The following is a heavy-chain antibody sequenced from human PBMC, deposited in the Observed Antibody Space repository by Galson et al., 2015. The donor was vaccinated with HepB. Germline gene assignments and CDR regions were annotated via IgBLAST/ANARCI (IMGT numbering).Heavy chain of an antibody. CDR1: GFTFDDYA. CDR3: AKSSTYYYDSSGYGHNAFDI. Sequence: SLRLSCAASGFTFDDYAMHWVRQAPGKGLEWVSGISWNSGSIGYADSVKGRFTMSRDNAKNSLYLQMNSLRAEDTASYYCAKSSTYYYDSSGYGHNAFDIWGQGTMVTVSS. J-gene: IGHJ3*02. D-gene: IGHD3-22*01. V-gene: IGHV3-9*01. CDR2: ISWNSGSI.